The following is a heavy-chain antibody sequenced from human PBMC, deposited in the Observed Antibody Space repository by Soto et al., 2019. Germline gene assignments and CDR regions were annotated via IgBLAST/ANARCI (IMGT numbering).Heavy chain of an antibody. CDR3: ARDIAAGTSYFDD. CDR2: INSDGSST. CDR1: GFTFSSYW. D-gene: IGHD6-6*01. V-gene: IGHV3-74*01. Sequence: GGSLRLSCAASGFTFSSYWMHWVRQAPGKGLVWVSRINSDGSSTNYADSVKGRFTISRDNSKNTLYLQMNSLRAEDTTVYYCARDIAAGTSYFDDWGQGLVVTVSS. J-gene: IGHJ4*03.